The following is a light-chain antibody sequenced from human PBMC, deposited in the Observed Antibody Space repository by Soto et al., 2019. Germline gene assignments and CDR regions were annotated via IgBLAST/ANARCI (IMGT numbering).Light chain of an antibody. Sequence: EIVLTQSPGTLSLSPGERATLYCRASQSFSRSFLAWYQQKPGQAPRLLLYGASSRATGIPDRFSGSGSGTDFTLSIASLEPEDFAVYFCQQYATSPITFGQGTRLEIK. J-gene: IGKJ5*01. CDR3: QQYATSPIT. CDR2: GAS. V-gene: IGKV3-20*01. CDR1: QSFSRSF.